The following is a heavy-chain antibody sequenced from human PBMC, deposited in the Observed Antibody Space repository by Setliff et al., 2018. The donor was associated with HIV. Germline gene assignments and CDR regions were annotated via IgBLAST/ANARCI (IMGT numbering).Heavy chain of an antibody. Sequence: SETLSLTCIVSGGSISSGAYYWSWIRQHPGKGLEWIGYIYYSGSTYYNPSLKSRVTISVDTSKNQFSLKLSSVTAADTAVYYCARSLTSTTMTVVFMGLGAFDIWGQGTMVTVSS. V-gene: IGHV4-31*03. J-gene: IGHJ3*02. CDR2: IYYSGST. CDR3: ARSLTSTTMTVVFMGLGAFDI. CDR1: GGSISSGAYY. D-gene: IGHD3-22*01.